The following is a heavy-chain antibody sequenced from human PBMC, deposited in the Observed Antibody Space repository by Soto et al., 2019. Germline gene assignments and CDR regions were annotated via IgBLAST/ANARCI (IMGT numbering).Heavy chain of an antibody. Sequence: EVQLLESGGGLVQPGGSLRLSCGGSGVTFNSYAMTWVRQAPGKGLEWVSAISGSGGTTYYANSVKGRFTISKDQYKDTLYLQMNSLRAEDTAIYYCAKDRHYGSGTYSDSYLDYWGQGTLVTVSS. CDR3: AKDRHYGSGTYSDSYLDY. J-gene: IGHJ4*02. D-gene: IGHD3-10*01. V-gene: IGHV3-23*01. CDR2: ISGSGGTT. CDR1: GVTFNSYA.